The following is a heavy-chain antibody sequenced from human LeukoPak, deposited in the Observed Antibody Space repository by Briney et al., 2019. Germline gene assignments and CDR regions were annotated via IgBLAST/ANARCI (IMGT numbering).Heavy chain of an antibody. CDR3: ARGFYDYVWGSYGFDDWFDP. V-gene: IGHV4-34*01. CDR1: GGSFSGYY. Sequence: SETLSLTCAVYGGSFSGYYWSWIRQPPGKGLEWIGEINHSGSTNYNPSLKSRVTISVDTSKNQFSLKLSSVTAADTAVYCCARGFYDYVWGSYGFDDWFDPWGQGTLVTVSS. J-gene: IGHJ5*02. CDR2: INHSGST. D-gene: IGHD3-16*02.